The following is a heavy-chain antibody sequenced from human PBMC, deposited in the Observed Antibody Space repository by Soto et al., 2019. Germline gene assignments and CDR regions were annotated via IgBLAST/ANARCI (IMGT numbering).Heavy chain of an antibody. CDR2: ISGSGGST. CDR3: AKDLPSNDFWSGYYNYYYGMDV. CDR1: GFTFSSYA. V-gene: IGHV3-23*01. D-gene: IGHD3-3*01. J-gene: IGHJ6*02. Sequence: GGSLRLSCAASGFTFSSYAMSWVRQAPGKGLEWVSAISGSGGSTYYADSVKCRFTISRDNSKNTLYLQMNSLRAEDTAVYYCAKDLPSNDFWSGYYNYYYGMDVWGQGTTVTVSS.